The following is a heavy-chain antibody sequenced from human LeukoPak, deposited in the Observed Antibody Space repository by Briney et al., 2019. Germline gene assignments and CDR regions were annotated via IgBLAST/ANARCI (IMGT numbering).Heavy chain of an antibody. CDR1: GYIFADYY. CDR3: ARDKTPNRIAAAGTDWFDP. J-gene: IGHJ5*02. D-gene: IGHD6-13*01. Sequence: ASVKVSCKASGYIFADYYIHWVRQAPGQGLEWMGWINPNSGGTNYAQKFQGRVTMTRDTSISTPYMELSRLRSDDTAVYYCARDKTPNRIAAAGTDWFDPWGQGTLVTASS. V-gene: IGHV1-2*02. CDR2: INPNSGGT.